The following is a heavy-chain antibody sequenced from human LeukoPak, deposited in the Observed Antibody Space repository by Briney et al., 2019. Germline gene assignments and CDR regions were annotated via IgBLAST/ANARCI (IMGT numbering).Heavy chain of an antibody. CDR2: IYYSGST. CDR3: ASHPSGSYGQVDC. D-gene: IGHD1-26*01. CDR1: GGSISHYY. J-gene: IGHJ4*02. Sequence: PSETLSLTCTVSGGSISHYYWSWIRQPPGKGLEWIGYIYYSGSTNYNPSLNSRVTISLDTSKNQFSLKLSSVTAAATAVYYCASHPSGSYGQVDCWGQGTLVTVSS. V-gene: IGHV4-59*01.